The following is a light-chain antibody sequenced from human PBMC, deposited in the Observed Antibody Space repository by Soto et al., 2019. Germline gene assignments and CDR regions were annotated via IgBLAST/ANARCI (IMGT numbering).Light chain of an antibody. J-gene: IGLJ3*02. Sequence: QSVLTQPPYASGSPGQTVNISCTGTSSDVGGYNYVSWYQQYPGRAPKLMIYEVTKRPSGVPDRFSGSKSGNTASLTVSGLQAGDEADYYCSSYAASNDSYFVFGGGTKVTVL. V-gene: IGLV2-8*01. CDR2: EVT. CDR1: SSDVGGYNY. CDR3: SSYAASNDSYFV.